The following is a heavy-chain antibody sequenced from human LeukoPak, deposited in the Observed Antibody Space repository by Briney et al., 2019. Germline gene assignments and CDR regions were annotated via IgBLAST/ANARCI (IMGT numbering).Heavy chain of an antibody. CDR3: ARAARTVATRHFDY. CDR2: INHSGST. J-gene: IGHJ4*02. Sequence: SETLSLTCAVCGGSFSGYYWSWIRQPPGKGLEWIGEINHSGSTNYDPSLKSRVTISVDTSKNQFSLKLSSVTAADTAVYYCARAARTVATRHFDYWGQGTLVTVSS. CDR1: GGSFSGYY. V-gene: IGHV4-34*01. D-gene: IGHD5-12*01.